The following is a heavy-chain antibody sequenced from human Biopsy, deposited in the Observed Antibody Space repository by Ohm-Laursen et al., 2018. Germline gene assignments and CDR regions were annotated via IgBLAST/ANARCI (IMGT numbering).Heavy chain of an antibody. J-gene: IGHJ4*02. V-gene: IGHV3-53*01. Sequence: SLRLSCAASGFTVYNNYMTWVRQAPGKGLEWVSLIYSGGDTRYADSVRGRFPISRDNAQKSLYLQMNSLRAEDTAVYYCARDRRDWQHFFDYWGQGTEVIVSS. CDR1: GFTVYNNY. D-gene: IGHD3-3*02. CDR3: ARDRRDWQHFFDY. CDR2: IYSGGDT.